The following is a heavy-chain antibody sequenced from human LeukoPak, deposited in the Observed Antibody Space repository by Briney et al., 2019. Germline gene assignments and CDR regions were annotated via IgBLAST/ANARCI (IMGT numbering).Heavy chain of an antibody. J-gene: IGHJ4*02. D-gene: IGHD1-1*01. CDR2: ISSTSTYI. CDR1: GFTFSRYS. Sequence: GGSLRLSCAASGFTFSRYSMNWVRQAPGKGLEWVSSISSTSTYIYYADSLKGRFTISRDNAKNSLFLQMNSLGAEDTAVYYCARDRGGTSFVDYWGQGTLVTVSS. V-gene: IGHV3-21*01. CDR3: ARDRGGTSFVDY.